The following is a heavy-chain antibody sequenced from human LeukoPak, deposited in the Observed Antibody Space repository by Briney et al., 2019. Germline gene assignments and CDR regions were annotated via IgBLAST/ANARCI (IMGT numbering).Heavy chain of an antibody. CDR2: INSDGSST. CDR1: GFTFSSYW. V-gene: IGHV3-74*01. D-gene: IGHD6-19*01. Sequence: PGGSLRLSCAASGFTFSSYWMHWVRQAPGKGLVWVSRINSDGSSTNYADSVKGRFTISRDNAKYTLYLQMNSLRAEDTAVYYCARGFDSSGWDFDYWGQGTLVTVSS. CDR3: ARGFDSSGWDFDY. J-gene: IGHJ4*02.